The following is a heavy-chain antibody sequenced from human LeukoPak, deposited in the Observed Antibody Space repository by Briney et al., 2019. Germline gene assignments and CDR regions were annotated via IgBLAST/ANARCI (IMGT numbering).Heavy chain of an antibody. D-gene: IGHD3-22*01. Sequence: GGSLRLSCAASGFTFSSYAMHWVRQAPGKGLEYVSAISSNGGSTYYANSVEGRFTISRDNSKNTLYLQMGSLRAEDMAVYYCARDQAVSDLHYYDSSATLDYWGQGTLVTVSS. J-gene: IGHJ4*02. V-gene: IGHV3-64*01. CDR1: GFTFSSYA. CDR3: ARDQAVSDLHYYDSSATLDY. CDR2: ISSNGGST.